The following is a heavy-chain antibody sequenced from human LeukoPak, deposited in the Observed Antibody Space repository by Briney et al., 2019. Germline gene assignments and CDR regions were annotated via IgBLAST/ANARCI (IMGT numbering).Heavy chain of an antibody. J-gene: IGHJ5*02. CDR1: GYTFTSYY. Sequence: ASVKVSCKASGYTFTSYYVHWVRQAPGQGLEWMGIINPSGGSTSYAQKFQGRVTMTRDTYTSTAYMELRGLRPEDTAVYYCVRDAEGAGISVNFWFDPWGQGTLVTVSS. CDR3: VRDAEGAGISVNFWFDP. CDR2: INPSGGST. V-gene: IGHV1-46*01. D-gene: IGHD1-14*01.